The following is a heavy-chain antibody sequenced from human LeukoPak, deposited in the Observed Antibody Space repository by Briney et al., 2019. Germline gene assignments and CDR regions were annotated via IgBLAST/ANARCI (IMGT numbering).Heavy chain of an antibody. D-gene: IGHD6-19*01. CDR2: ISYDGSNK. Sequence: GRSLRLSCAASGFTFSSYGMHWVRQAPGKGLEWVAVISYDGSNKYYADSVKGRFTISRDNPKNTLYLQMNSLRAEDTAVYYCAKDHSSGWETRLDYWGQGTLVTVSS. CDR1: GFTFSSYG. V-gene: IGHV3-30*18. CDR3: AKDHSSGWETRLDY. J-gene: IGHJ4*02.